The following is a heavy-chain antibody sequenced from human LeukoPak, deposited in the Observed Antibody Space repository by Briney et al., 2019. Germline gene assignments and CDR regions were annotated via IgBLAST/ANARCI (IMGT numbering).Heavy chain of an antibody. D-gene: IGHD5-18*01. J-gene: IGHJ4*02. CDR3: ARERVPWIQLWLGYFDS. CDR2: IYSGDNA. V-gene: IGHV3-66*01. Sequence: PGGSLRLSCAASGFSVSSNYMGWVRQAPGKGLEWVSIIYSGDNAHYADSVKDRFTICRDNSKNTLYLQMNSLRAEDTAVYYCARERVPWIQLWLGYFDSWGQGTLVTVSS. CDR1: GFSVSSNY.